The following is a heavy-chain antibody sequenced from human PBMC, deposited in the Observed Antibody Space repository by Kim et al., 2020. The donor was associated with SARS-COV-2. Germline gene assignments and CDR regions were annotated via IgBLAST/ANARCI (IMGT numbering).Heavy chain of an antibody. J-gene: IGHJ4*02. CDR1: GFTVSSNY. CDR2: IYSGGST. V-gene: IGHV3-53*01. Sequence: GGSLRLSCAASGFTVSSNYMSWVRQAPGKGLEWVSVIYSGGSTYYADSVKGRITISRDNSKNTLYLQMNSLGAEDTAVYYCARRGELYYFDYWGQGTLVTVSS. D-gene: IGHD3-16*01. CDR3: ARRGELYYFDY.